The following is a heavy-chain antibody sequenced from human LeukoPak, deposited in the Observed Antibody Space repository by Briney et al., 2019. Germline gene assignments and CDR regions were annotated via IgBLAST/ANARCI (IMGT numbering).Heavy chain of an antibody. CDR2: INPSGGST. J-gene: IGHJ4*02. V-gene: IGHV1-46*01. Sequence: ASVKVFCKASGYTFTSYYMHWAPQAPGQGLEWMGIINPSGGSTRYAEKLQGRVTMTRDMCTSTVYMELSSLRAEDTAVYYCARDQPDYCDSSGYLGYYDYGGQETGVTVS. CDR1: GYTFTSYY. CDR3: ARDQPDYCDSSGYLGYYDY. D-gene: IGHD3-22*01.